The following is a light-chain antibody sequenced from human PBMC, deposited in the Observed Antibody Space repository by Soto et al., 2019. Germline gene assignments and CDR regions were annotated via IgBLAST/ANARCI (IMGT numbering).Light chain of an antibody. CDR3: QQRSNWPPYT. V-gene: IGKV3-11*01. CDR2: DAS. Sequence: EIVLTQSPATLSLSPGERATLSCRASQSVSRYLAWYQQKPGQAPRLLIYDASNRATGIPARFSGSGSATDFTLTISSLEPEDFEVYYCQQRSNWPPYTFGQGTKLEIK. CDR1: QSVSRY. J-gene: IGKJ2*01.